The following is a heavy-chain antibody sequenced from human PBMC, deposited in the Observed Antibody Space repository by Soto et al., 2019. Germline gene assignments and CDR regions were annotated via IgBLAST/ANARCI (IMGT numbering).Heavy chain of an antibody. CDR2: INHRGST. V-gene: IGHV4-34*01. CDR1: GGPFSDYY. Sequence: SETLSLTCAVYGGPFSDYYWSWIRQPPGAGLEWIGEINHRGSTHDNPSLKSRVTLSVDTSKSQFSLKLSSVTAADTAVYYCARVERGTRTTVVDSFDLWGQGTMVTVS. CDR3: ARVERGTRTTVVDSFDL. J-gene: IGHJ3*01. D-gene: IGHD1-1*01.